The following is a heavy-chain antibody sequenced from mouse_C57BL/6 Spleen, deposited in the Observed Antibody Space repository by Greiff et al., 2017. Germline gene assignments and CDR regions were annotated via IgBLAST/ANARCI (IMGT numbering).Heavy chain of an antibody. CDR2: IDPSDSYT. D-gene: IGHD2-2*01. J-gene: IGHJ1*03. CDR1: GYTFTSYW. CDR3: ARYYYGYTDV. V-gene: IGHV1-69*01. Sequence: QVQLQQPGAELVMPGASVKLSCKASGYTFTSYWMHWVKQRPGQGLEWIGEIDPSDSYTNYNQKFKGKSTLTVDKSSSTAYMQLSSLTSEDSAVYYCARYYYGYTDVWGTGTTVTVSS.